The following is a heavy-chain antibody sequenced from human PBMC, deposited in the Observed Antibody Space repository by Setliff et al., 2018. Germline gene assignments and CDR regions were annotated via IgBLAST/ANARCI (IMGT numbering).Heavy chain of an antibody. CDR2: IKQDGSEK. CDR3: ARDQDYYGMDV. V-gene: IGHV3-7*01. J-gene: IGHJ6*02. Sequence: PGGSLRLSCAASGFTFSTYWMSWVRQAPGKGLEWVANIKQDGSEKYYVDSVKGRFSISRDNAKNSLYLQMNSLRAEDTAVYYCARDQDYYGMDVWGQGTTVTVSS. CDR1: GFTFSTYW.